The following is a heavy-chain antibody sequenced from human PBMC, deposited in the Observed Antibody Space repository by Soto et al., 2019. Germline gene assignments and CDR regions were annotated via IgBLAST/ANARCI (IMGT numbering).Heavy chain of an antibody. Sequence: SPTLSLTCAISGDSVSSNSDAWNWIRQSPSRGLEWLGRTYYRSKWFNDYAVSVKSRITINPDTSKNQFSLQLNSVTPEDTAVYYCARDPGRIVVVPAASYYGMDVWAQGTTVTVSS. V-gene: IGHV6-1*01. D-gene: IGHD2-2*01. J-gene: IGHJ6*02. CDR3: ARDPGRIVVVPAASYYGMDV. CDR2: TYYRSKWFN. CDR1: GDSVSSNSDA.